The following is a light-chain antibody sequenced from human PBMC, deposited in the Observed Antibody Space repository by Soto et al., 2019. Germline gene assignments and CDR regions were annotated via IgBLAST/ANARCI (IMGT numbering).Light chain of an antibody. CDR2: DVS. V-gene: IGLV2-14*01. CDR3: SSYTSSSFYV. CDR1: SSDVGGYNY. J-gene: IGLJ1*01. Sequence: QSALTQPAFVSGSPGQSITISYTGTSSDVGGYNYVSWYQQHPGKAPKLMIYDVSNRPSGVSNRFSGSKSGNTASLTISGLQAEDEADYYCSSYTSSSFYVFGTGTKLTVL.